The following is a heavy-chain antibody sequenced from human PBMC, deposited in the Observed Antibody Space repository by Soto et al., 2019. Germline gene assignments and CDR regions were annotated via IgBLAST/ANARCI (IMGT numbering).Heavy chain of an antibody. J-gene: IGHJ4*02. D-gene: IGHD5-18*01. CDR3: ARGGSGNGYIY. CDR2: VSYSGST. CDR1: GGSISGYY. Sequence: LGGPSETLSLTCTVSGGSISGYYWSWIRQPPGRGLEWIGYVSYSGSTNYNPSLKSRVTISADTSKNQFSLKLTSVTAADTAVYYCARGGSGNGYIYWGQGTPVTVSS. V-gene: IGHV4-59*01.